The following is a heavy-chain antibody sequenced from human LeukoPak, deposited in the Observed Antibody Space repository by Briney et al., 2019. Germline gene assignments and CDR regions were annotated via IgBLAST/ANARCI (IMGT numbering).Heavy chain of an antibody. D-gene: IGHD3-16*02. CDR2: IYHSGST. Sequence: SETLSLTCTVSGGSISSGGYYWSWIRQPPGKGLEWIGYIYHSGSTYYNPSLKSRVTISVDRPKNQFSLKLSSVTAADTAVYYCASSMNRMITFGGVIASFDYWGQGTLVTVSS. CDR3: ASSMNRMITFGGVIASFDY. V-gene: IGHV4-30-2*01. J-gene: IGHJ4*02. CDR1: GGSISSGGYY.